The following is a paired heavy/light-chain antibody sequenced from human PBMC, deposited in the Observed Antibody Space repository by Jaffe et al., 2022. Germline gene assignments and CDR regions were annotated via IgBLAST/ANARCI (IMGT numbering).Light chain of an antibody. J-gene: IGKJ2*01. Sequence: DIQMTQSPSTLSASVGDRVTITCRASQSLSSWLAWYQQKPGKAPKVMIYKASSLESGVPSRFSGSGSGTEFTLTISSLQPDDFATYYCQQYQAYPYTFGQGTKLEI. CDR3: QQYQAYPYT. V-gene: IGKV1-5*03. CDR1: QSLSSW. CDR2: KAS.
Heavy chain of an antibody. CDR3: AKDGVRNGHYFDS. CDR2: VNDDGVTT. Sequence: EVQLFESGGGLVQPGGSLRLSCAASGFTFNKFAMNWVRQAPGKGLECVSSVNDDGVTTYYGDSVKGRFTISRDNSKNTVYLQMNSLSVEDTAIYYCAKDGVRNGHYFDSWGQGILVTVSS. J-gene: IGHJ4*02. CDR1: GFTFNKFA. V-gene: IGHV3-23*01. D-gene: IGHD3-16*01.